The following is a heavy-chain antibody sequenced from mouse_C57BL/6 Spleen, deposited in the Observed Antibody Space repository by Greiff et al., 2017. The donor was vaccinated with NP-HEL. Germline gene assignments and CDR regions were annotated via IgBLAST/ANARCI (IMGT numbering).Heavy chain of an antibody. CDR3: ATCKAYYGSSYGYFDY. J-gene: IGHJ2*01. CDR2: IYPGSGST. CDR1: GYTFTSYW. V-gene: IGHV1-55*01. D-gene: IGHD1-1*01. Sequence: VQLQQPGAELVKPGASVKMSCKASGYTFTSYWITWVKQRPGQGLEWIGDIYPGSGSTNYNEKFKSKATLTVDTSSSTAYLQLSSLTSEDSAVYYCATCKAYYGSSYGYFDYWGQGTTLTVSS.